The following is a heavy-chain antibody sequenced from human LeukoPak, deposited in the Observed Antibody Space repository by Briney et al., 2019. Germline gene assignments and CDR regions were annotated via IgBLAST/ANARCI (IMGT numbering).Heavy chain of an antibody. D-gene: IGHD6-13*01. CDR1: GFTFSSYS. CDR3: ARDRVWTVLY. V-gene: IGHV3-7*01. Sequence: GGSLRLSCAASGFTFSSYSMSWVRQAPGKGLDCVANINQDGSEKYYVDSVKGRFTISRDNAKNSLYLQMNSLRAEDTAVYYCARDRVWTVLYWGQGTLVTVSS. J-gene: IGHJ4*02. CDR2: INQDGSEK.